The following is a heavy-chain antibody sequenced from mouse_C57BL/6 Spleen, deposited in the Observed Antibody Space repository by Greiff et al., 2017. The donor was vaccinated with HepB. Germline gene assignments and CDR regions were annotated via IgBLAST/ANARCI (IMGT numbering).Heavy chain of an antibody. CDR1: GYTFTSYG. CDR3: ARRWDRAMDY. V-gene: IGHV1-81*01. CDR2: IYPRSGNT. Sequence: VKLQESGAELARPGASVKLSCKASGYTFTSYGISWVKQRTGQGLEWIGEIYPRSGNTYYNEKFKGKATLTADKSSSTAYMELRSLTSEDSAVYFCARRWDRAMDYWGQGTSVTVSS. J-gene: IGHJ4*01. D-gene: IGHD4-1*01.